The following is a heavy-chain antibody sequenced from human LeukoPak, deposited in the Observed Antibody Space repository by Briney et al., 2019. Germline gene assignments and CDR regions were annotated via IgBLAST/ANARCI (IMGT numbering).Heavy chain of an antibody. CDR2: IYYSGST. J-gene: IGHJ4*02. Sequence: SETLSLTCTVSGGSISSYYWSWIRQPPGKGLEWIGYIYYSGSTNYNPSLKSRVTISVDTSKNQFSLKLSSVTAADTAVYYCARMSERIFDYWGQGTLVTVSS. CDR3: ARMSERIFDY. D-gene: IGHD2-15*01. CDR1: GGSISSYY. V-gene: IGHV4-59*12.